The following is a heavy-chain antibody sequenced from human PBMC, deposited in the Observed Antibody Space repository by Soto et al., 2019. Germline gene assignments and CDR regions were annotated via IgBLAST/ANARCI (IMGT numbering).Heavy chain of an antibody. Sequence: PGGSLRLSCAASGFTFGGYAVHWVRQAPGKGLEWVAVFSYDGFNKYYGDSVKARFTISRDNSKNTLYLQMNSLRIEDTAVYYCARDPLWGTAMVLWYFDLWGRGTLVTVSS. J-gene: IGHJ2*01. CDR1: GFTFGGYA. CDR3: ARDPLWGTAMVLWYFDL. CDR2: FSYDGFNK. D-gene: IGHD5-18*01. V-gene: IGHV3-30*03.